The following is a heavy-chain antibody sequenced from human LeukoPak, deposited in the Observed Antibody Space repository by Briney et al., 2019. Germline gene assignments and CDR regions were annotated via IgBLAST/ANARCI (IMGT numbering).Heavy chain of an antibody. J-gene: IGHJ6*02. V-gene: IGHV3-11*01. Sequence: GGSLRLSCAASGFTFRDYNMNWVRQAPGQGLEWVSYITDSGSSIHYADSVNGRFTISRDNAKNSLYLQMNSLRTEDSAVYYCARSIGLTGGGVDVWGRGTTVTVSS. CDR2: ITDSGSSI. D-gene: IGHD3-9*01. CDR1: GFTFRDYN. CDR3: ARSIGLTGGGVDV.